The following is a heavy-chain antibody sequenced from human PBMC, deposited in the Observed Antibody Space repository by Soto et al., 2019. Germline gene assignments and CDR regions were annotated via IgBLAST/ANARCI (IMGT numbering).Heavy chain of an antibody. CDR2: IIPILGET. Sequence: QVQLVQSGAEVKKHGSSVRVSGKASGTIFRSYTISWVRQAPGQGLEWMRRIIPILGETNSAQKFQGRTTLTADKPTNTAYMELNSLRLEDTAVYYCARGLGGRIDDWGQGTTVTVSS. J-gene: IGHJ6*02. V-gene: IGHV1-69*08. CDR3: ARGLGGRIDD. D-gene: IGHD3-16*01. CDR1: GTIFRSYT.